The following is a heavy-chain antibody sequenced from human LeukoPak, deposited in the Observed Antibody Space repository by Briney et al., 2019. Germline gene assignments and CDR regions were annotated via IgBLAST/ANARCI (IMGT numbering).Heavy chain of an antibody. CDR1: GGSFSGYY. CDR2: IYYSGST. D-gene: IGHD3-22*01. Sequence: SETLSLTCAVYGGSFSGYYWSWIRQPPGKGLEWIGYIYYSGSTNYNPSLKSRVTISVDTSKNQFSLKLSSVTAADTAVYYCARGDSSGYYSLFDYWGQGTLVTVSS. V-gene: IGHV4-59*12. J-gene: IGHJ4*02. CDR3: ARGDSSGYYSLFDY.